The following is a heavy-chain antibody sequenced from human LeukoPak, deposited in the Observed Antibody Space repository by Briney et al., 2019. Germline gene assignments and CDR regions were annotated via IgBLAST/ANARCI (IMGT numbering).Heavy chain of an antibody. J-gene: IGHJ4*03. D-gene: IGHD5-12*01. CDR3: ARGYGEYSGYDYVYYFDY. CDR1: GGSFSGYY. V-gene: IGHV4-34*01. CDR2: INHSGST. Sequence: SETLSLTCAVYGGSFSGYYWSWIRQPPGKGLEWIGEINHSGSTNYNPSLKSRVTISVDTSKNQFSLKLSSVTAADTAVYYCARGYGEYSGYDYVYYFDYWGQGTMVTVSS.